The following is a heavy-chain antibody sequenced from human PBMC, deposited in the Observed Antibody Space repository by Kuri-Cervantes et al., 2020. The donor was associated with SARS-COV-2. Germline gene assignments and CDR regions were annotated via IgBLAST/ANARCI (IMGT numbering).Heavy chain of an antibody. D-gene: IGHD1-14*01. Sequence: ASVKVSCKASGYTFTSYYMHWVRQAPGQGLEWMGIINPSGGSTSYAQKFQGRVTMTRDTSTSTVYMELSSLRSEDTAVYYCARDPRYLARGGGFDYWGQGTLVTVSS. CDR2: INPSGGST. J-gene: IGHJ4*02. V-gene: IGHV1-46*01. CDR1: GYTFTSYY. CDR3: ARDPRYLARGGGFDY.